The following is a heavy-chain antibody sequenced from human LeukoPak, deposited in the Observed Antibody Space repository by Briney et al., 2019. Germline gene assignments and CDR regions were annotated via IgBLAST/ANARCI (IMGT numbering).Heavy chain of an antibody. CDR1: GGSISSYY. CDR3: RVVVTANDAFDI. J-gene: IGHJ3*02. V-gene: IGHV4-4*07. CDR2: IYTSGST. D-gene: IGHD2-15*01. Sequence: SETLSLTCTVSGGSISSYYWSWIRQPAGKGLEWIGRIYTSGSTNYNPSLKSRVTMSVDTSKNQFSLKLSSVTAADTAVYYCRVVVTANDAFDIWGQGTMVTVSS.